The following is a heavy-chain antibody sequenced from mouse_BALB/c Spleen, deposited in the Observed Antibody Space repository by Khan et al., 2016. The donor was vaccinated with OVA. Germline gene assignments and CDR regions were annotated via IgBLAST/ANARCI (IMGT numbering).Heavy chain of an antibody. CDR3: ARQPYYHYNSMDY. Sequence: QVQLKESGPGLVAPSQSLSITCTISGFSLTNYGVHWVRQPPGKGLEWLVVIWSDGSTTYNSDLKSRLNISKDNSKSQVFLKMNSLQTDDTAMYYCARQPYYHYNSMDYWGQGTSVTVSS. J-gene: IGHJ4*01. V-gene: IGHV2-6-1*01. D-gene: IGHD2-10*01. CDR2: IWSDGST. CDR1: GFSLTNYG.